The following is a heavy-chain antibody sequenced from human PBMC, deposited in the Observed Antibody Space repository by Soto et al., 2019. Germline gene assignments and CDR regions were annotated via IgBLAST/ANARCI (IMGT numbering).Heavy chain of an antibody. Sequence: GGSLRLSCAASGFTFSSYSMNWVRQAPGKGLEWVSYISSSSSTIYYADSVKGRFTISRDNAKNSLYLQMNSLRDEDTAVYYRARDWGSGWYEGNAFDIWGQGTMVTVSS. CDR1: GFTFSSYS. V-gene: IGHV3-48*02. J-gene: IGHJ3*02. D-gene: IGHD6-19*01. CDR3: ARDWGSGWYEGNAFDI. CDR2: ISSSSSTI.